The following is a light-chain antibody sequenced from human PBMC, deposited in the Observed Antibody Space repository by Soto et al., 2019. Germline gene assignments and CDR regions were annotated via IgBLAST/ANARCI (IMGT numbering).Light chain of an antibody. CDR3: HQSGISPLT. CDR1: QSVSSTL. Sequence: EIVLAQSPVALSLSPGERATLSCRSSQSVSSTLLTWYQQKPGQAPRLLIYGVSSRATGIPDRFSGSGSGTDFTLTISRLDPEDFAVYYCHQSGISPLTFGPGTKVDIK. V-gene: IGKV3-20*01. CDR2: GVS. J-gene: IGKJ3*01.